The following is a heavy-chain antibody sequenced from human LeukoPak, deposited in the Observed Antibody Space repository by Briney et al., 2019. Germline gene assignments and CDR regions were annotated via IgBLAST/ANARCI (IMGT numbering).Heavy chain of an antibody. D-gene: IGHD6-19*01. Sequence: GRSLRLSCAASGFTFSSYGMHWVRQASGKGLEWVAVIWYDGSNKYYADSVKGRFTISRDNSKNTLYLQMNSLRAEDTAVYYCARDHSSGWYSDYFDYWGQGTLVTVSS. CDR2: IWYDGSNK. CDR3: ARDHSSGWYSDYFDY. J-gene: IGHJ4*02. CDR1: GFTFSSYG. V-gene: IGHV3-33*01.